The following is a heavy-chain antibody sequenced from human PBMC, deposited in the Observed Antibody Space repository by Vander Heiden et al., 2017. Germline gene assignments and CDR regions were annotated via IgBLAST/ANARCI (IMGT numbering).Heavy chain of an antibody. CDR3: AREGQWLAGHFDS. D-gene: IGHD6-19*01. Sequence: SCSASGFIFSTCSMNWVRQPPGKGLEWVSYISGSSSTIYYADSGKGRFTISRDNAKNSLYLQMNSLRDEDTAVYYCAREGQWLAGHFDSWGQGTLVTVSS. J-gene: IGHJ4*02. CDR1: GFIFSTCS. CDR2: ISGSSSTI. V-gene: IGHV3-48*02.